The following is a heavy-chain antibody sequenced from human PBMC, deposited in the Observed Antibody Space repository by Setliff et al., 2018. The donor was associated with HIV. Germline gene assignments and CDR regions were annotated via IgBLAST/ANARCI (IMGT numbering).Heavy chain of an antibody. V-gene: IGHV3-7*03. CDR3: ARGGEYYSDSGGIYYYMDV. CDR2: IDRDGSET. D-gene: IGHD3-22*01. CDR1: RFTFNDYW. J-gene: IGHJ6*03. Sequence: GGSLRLSCVASRFTFNDYWMSWVRQAPGKGLEWVANIDRDGSETNYVDSVKGRFTIFRDNAKSSMYLQMNSLGAEDTALYYCARGGEYYSDSGGIYYYMDVWGKGTTVTVSS.